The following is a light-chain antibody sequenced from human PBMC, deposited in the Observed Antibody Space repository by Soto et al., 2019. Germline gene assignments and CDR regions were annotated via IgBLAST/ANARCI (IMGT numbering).Light chain of an antibody. CDR2: DVS. CDR1: SSDVGGYNY. CDR3: CSSAGSYTWV. V-gene: IGLV2-11*01. Sequence: QSALTQPRSVSGSPGQSVTISCTGTSSDVGGYNYVSWYQQHPGKAPKLMIYDVSKRPSGVPDRFSGSKSGNTASLTISGLQAEDEADSYCCSSAGSYTWVFGTGTKVTVL. J-gene: IGLJ1*01.